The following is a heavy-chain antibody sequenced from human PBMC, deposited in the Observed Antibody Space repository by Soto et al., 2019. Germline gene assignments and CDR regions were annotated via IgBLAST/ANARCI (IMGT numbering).Heavy chain of an antibody. Sequence: ASVKVSCKASGYTFTTYSMHWVRQAPGQSLEWMEWINADNGDTIYSQKFQGRVTITRDTSATTVYMELSSLRSEDTAVYYCARGMGSAFDIWGQGTMVTVSS. CDR2: INADNGDT. J-gene: IGHJ3*02. CDR3: ARGMGSAFDI. CDR1: GYTFTTYS. V-gene: IGHV1-3*01.